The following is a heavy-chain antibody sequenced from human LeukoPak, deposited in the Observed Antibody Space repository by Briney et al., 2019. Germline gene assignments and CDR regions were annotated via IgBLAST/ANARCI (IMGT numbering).Heavy chain of an antibody. CDR2: MNPNSGNT. CDR1: GYTFTSYD. J-gene: IGHJ6*03. D-gene: IGHD6-6*01. V-gene: IGHV1-8*03. Sequence: GASVKVSCKASGYTFTSYDIYWVRQPTGQGLEWMGWMNPNSGNTGYAQKFQGRVTITRNTSISTAYMELSSLRSEDTAVYYCARGRGSSGSYYYYYMDVWGKGTTVTVSS. CDR3: ARGRGSSGSYYYYYMDV.